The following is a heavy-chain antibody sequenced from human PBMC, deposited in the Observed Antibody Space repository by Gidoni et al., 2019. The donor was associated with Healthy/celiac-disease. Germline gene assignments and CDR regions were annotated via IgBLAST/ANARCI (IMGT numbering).Heavy chain of an antibody. CDR2: MKSKTEGGKT. CDR1: GFTFSHSW. V-gene: IGHV3-15*01. CDR3: TTDALGGGFGELLVVDY. Sequence: EVQLVESGGGLVKPGGSLRLSCAASGFTFSHSWLSWVRQAPGQGLEWVGRMKSKTEGGKTDYAAPVKGRFTISREDSKNTLYLQMNSLKTEDTAVYYCTTDALGGGFGELLVVDYWGQGTLVTVSS. D-gene: IGHD3-10*01. J-gene: IGHJ4*02.